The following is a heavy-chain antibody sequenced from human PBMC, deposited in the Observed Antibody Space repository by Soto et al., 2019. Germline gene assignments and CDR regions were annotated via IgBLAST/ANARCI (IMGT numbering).Heavy chain of an antibody. V-gene: IGHV1-69*13. D-gene: IGHD5-12*01. Sequence: ASVKVSCKASGGTFSSYAISWVRQAPGQGLEWMGGIIPIFGTANYAQKFQGRVTITADESTSTAYMELSSLRSEDTAVYYCARTMATRYYYYYGMDVWGQGTTVTVSS. CDR1: GGTFSSYA. CDR3: ARTMATRYYYYYGMDV. CDR2: IIPIFGTA. J-gene: IGHJ6*02.